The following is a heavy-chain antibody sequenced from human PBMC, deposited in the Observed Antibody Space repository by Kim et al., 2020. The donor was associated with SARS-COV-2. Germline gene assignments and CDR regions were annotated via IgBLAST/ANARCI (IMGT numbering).Heavy chain of an antibody. J-gene: IGHJ5*02. CDR1: GYTLTELS. V-gene: IGHV1-24*01. CDR2: FDPEDGET. Sequence: ASVKVSCNVSGYTLTELSMHWVRQAPGKGLEWMGGFDPEDGETIYAQKFQGRVTMTEDTSTDTAYMELSSLRSEDTAVYYCATGPPYGSGNWFDPWGQGTLVTVSS. CDR3: ATGPPYGSGNWFDP. D-gene: IGHD3-10*01.